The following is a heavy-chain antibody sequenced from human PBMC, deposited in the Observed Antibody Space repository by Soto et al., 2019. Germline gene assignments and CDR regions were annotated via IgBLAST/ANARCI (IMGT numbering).Heavy chain of an antibody. D-gene: IGHD3-16*01. CDR3: TRGRTWGARDFDY. J-gene: IGHJ4*02. Sequence: ASVKVSCKASGYTFNTYGISWVRQAPGQGLEWMGWISAYNGHTDYAQKFQGRVTMTTDTPTNTISMELRGLRSDDTAVYYCTRGRTWGARDFDYWGQGTLVTVSS. CDR2: ISAYNGHT. V-gene: IGHV1-18*01. CDR1: GYTFNTYG.